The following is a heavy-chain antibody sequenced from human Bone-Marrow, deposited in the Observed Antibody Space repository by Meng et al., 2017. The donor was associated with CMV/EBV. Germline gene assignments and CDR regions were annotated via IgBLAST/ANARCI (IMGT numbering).Heavy chain of an antibody. D-gene: IGHD6-19*01. Sequence: VVQSGAEVKKPGASVKVSCKASGYTFSSYAISWVRQAPGQGLEWMGGIIPIFGTANYAQKFQGRVTITADKSTSTAYMELSSLRSEDTAVYYCARERSIAVAGNFDYWGQGTLVTVSS. J-gene: IGHJ4*02. CDR2: IIPIFGTA. V-gene: IGHV1-69*06. CDR1: GYTFSSYA. CDR3: ARERSIAVAGNFDY.